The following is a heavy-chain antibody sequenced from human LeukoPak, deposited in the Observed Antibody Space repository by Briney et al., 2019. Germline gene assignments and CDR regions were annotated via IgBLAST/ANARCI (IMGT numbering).Heavy chain of an antibody. CDR2: IYSGGST. Sequence: GGSLRLSCAASGFTVSSNYMSWVRQAPGKGLEWVSVIYSGGSTYYADSVKGRFTISRDNSKNTLYLQMNSLRAEVTAVYYCARVASAAHFDYWGQGTLVTVSS. D-gene: IGHD2-2*01. J-gene: IGHJ4*02. V-gene: IGHV3-53*01. CDR1: GFTVSSNY. CDR3: ARVASAAHFDY.